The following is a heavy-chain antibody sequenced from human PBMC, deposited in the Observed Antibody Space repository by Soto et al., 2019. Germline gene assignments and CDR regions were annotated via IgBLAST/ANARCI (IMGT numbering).Heavy chain of an antibody. J-gene: IGHJ4*02. Sequence: QVQLVESGGGVVQPGRSLRLSCTASGFTFSNYGMHWVRQAPVKGLKWVAVISYDGSNKYYADSVKGRFTISRDNSKNTLYLQMNSLRAEDTAVYYCARGRDYLGGDFDYWGLGTLVTVSS. CDR3: ARGRDYLGGDFDY. D-gene: IGHD3-16*01. V-gene: IGHV3-30-3*01. CDR2: ISYDGSNK. CDR1: GFTFSNYG.